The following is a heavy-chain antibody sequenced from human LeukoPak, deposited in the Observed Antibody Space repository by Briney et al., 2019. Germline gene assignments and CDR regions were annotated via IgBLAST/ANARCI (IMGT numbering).Heavy chain of an antibody. J-gene: IGHJ6*02. CDR1: GFTFSSYG. CDR3: ARVVVRPPSAVFYGMDV. CDR2: IWYDGSNK. V-gene: IGHV3-33*01. Sequence: PGRSLRLSCAACGFTFSSYGMQWLRQAPGKGLEWVTVIWYDGSNKYYADSVKGRFTISRDNSKTTLYLQMNSLRAEDTAVYYCARVVVRPPSAVFYGMDVWGQGTTVTVSS. D-gene: IGHD2-2*01.